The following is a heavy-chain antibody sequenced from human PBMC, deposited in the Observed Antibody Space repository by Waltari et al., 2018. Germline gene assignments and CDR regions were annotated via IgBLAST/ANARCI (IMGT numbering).Heavy chain of an antibody. D-gene: IGHD4-4*01. CDR2: IESVGST. CDR3: ASPGTVGYYGMDV. CDR1: GFPVRSNS. J-gene: IGHJ6*02. Sequence: EVQLVVSGGGLIQPGGSLRLSCAASGFPVRSNSMSWVRQAPGKVLEWVSVIESVGSTYYADSVKGRYTISRDNSKNTLYLQRNSLRAEDTAVYYCASPGTVGYYGMDVWGQGTTVTVSS. V-gene: IGHV3-53*01.